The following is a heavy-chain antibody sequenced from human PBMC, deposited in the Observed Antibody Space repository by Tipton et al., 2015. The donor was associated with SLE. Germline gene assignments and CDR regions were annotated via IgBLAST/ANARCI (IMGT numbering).Heavy chain of an antibody. J-gene: IGHJ2*01. V-gene: IGHV4-59*12. D-gene: IGHD1-26*01. Sequence: TLSLTCTVSGGSISRYYWSWIRQPPGKGLEWIGYIYYSGSTNYNPSLKSRVTISVDTSKNQFSLKLSSVTAADTAVYYCARGGSGSYHWYFDLWGRGTLVTVSS. CDR2: IYYSGST. CDR3: ARGGSGSYHWYFDL. CDR1: GGSISRYY.